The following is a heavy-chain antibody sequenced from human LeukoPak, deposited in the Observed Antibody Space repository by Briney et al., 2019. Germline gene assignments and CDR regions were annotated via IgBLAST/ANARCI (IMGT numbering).Heavy chain of an antibody. CDR3: ASSYDSSGYWGAFDI. Sequence: PSETLSLTCAVYGGSFSGYYWSWIRQPPGKGLEWIGEINHSGSTYYNPSLKSRVTISVDTSKNQFSLKLSSVTAADTAVYYCASSYDSSGYWGAFDIWGQGTMVTVSS. V-gene: IGHV4-34*01. J-gene: IGHJ3*02. D-gene: IGHD3-22*01. CDR2: INHSGST. CDR1: GGSFSGYY.